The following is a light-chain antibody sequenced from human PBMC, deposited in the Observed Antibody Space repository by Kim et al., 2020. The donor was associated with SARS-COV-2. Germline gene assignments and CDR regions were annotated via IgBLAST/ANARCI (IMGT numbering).Light chain of an antibody. CDR1: SSDIGDNT. J-gene: IGLJ3*02. CDR3: AAWHDSLNGPV. Sequence: ELTQPPSASGTPGQRVIISCSGSSSDIGDNTVNWYQQLPGTAPKLLIYSNNQRPSGVPDRFSGSKSGTSASLAISGLQSEDESDYYCAAWHDSLNGPVFGGGTQLTVL. CDR2: SNN. V-gene: IGLV1-44*01.